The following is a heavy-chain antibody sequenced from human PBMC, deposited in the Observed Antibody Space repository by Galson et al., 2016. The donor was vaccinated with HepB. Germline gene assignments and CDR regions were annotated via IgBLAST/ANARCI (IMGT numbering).Heavy chain of an antibody. CDR2: INPSGST. J-gene: IGHJ4*02. D-gene: IGHD1-26*01. CDR1: GGSIGYY. Sequence: SEILSLTCAVYGGSIGYYWSWIRQPPGKGLEWIAEINPSGSTSCNPSLKSRVTISIDTSKNQFSLKLSSVTAADTAVYYCARGIYSGNYLDYWGQGTLVTVSS. V-gene: IGHV4-34*01. CDR3: ARGIYSGNYLDY.